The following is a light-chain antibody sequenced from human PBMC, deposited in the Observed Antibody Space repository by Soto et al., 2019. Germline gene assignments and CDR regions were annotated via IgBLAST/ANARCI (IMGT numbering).Light chain of an antibody. Sequence: QSVLTQPPSVSGSPGQSVTISCTGTSSDVGSYNRVSWYQQPPGTAPKLMFYEVSNRPSGVPDRFSGSKSGNTASLTISGLQAEDEADYYCSSYTSSIVVFGGGTKLTVL. V-gene: IGLV2-18*02. CDR1: SSDVGSYNR. CDR2: EVS. CDR3: SSYTSSIVV. J-gene: IGLJ2*01.